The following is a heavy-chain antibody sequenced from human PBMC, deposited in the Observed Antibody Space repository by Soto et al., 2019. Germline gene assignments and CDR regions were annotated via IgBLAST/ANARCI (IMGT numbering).Heavy chain of an antibody. D-gene: IGHD3-3*01. J-gene: IGHJ6*02. CDR1: GGSISSGDYY. CDR3: AGGGGDYDFWSDDYYGIDV. CDR2: IYYSGST. V-gene: IGHV4-30-4*01. Sequence: PSETLSLTCTVSGGSISSGDYYWSWIRQPPGKGLEWIGYIYYSGSTYYNPSLKSRVTISVDTSKNQFSLKLSSVTAADTAVYFCAGGGGDYDFWSDDYYGIDVWGQGTTVTVSS.